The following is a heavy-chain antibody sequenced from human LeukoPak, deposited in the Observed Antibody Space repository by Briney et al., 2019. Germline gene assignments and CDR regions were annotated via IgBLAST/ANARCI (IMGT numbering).Heavy chain of an antibody. CDR2: IIPILGIA. J-gene: IGHJ5*02. CDR3: AVYGSGRDWFDP. Sequence: GASVKVSCKASGGTFSSYTISWVRQAPGQGLEWMGRIIPILGIANYAQKFQGRVTITADKSTSTAHMELSSLRSEDTAVYYRAVYGSGRDWFDPWGQGTLVTVSS. V-gene: IGHV1-69*02. D-gene: IGHD3-10*01. CDR1: GGTFSSYT.